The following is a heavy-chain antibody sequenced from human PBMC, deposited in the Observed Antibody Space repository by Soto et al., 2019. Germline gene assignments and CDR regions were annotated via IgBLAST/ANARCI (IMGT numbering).Heavy chain of an antibody. J-gene: IGHJ3*02. D-gene: IGHD6-19*01. CDR3: ASGMQWLVGPGDAFDI. V-gene: IGHV1-18*01. CDR2: ISAYNGNT. CDR1: GYTFTSYG. Sequence: GASLKVSCKASGYTFTSYGISWVRQAPGQGLEWMGWISAYNGNTNYAQKLQGRVTMTTDTSTSTAYMELRSLRSDDTAVYYCASGMQWLVGPGDAFDIWGQGTMVTVSS.